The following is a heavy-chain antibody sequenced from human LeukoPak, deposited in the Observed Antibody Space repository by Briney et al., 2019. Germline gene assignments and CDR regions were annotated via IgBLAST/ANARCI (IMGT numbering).Heavy chain of an antibody. Sequence: VASVKVSCKASHYTFTSYSINWVRQAPGQGHEWMGWISPSNGNTEYAEKIQGRVTMTVDTSTRTVYMELRSLQSDDTAVYYCAKDSGWELQEYFFDDWGQGTLVTVSS. J-gene: IGHJ4*02. CDR1: HYTFTSYS. CDR3: AKDSGWELQEYFFDD. V-gene: IGHV1-18*01. D-gene: IGHD1-26*01. CDR2: ISPSNGNT.